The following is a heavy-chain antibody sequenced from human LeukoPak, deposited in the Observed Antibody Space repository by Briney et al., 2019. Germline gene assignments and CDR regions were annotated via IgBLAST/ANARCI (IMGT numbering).Heavy chain of an antibody. Sequence: GGSLRLSCAASGFAVSSNYMSWVRQAPGKGLEWVSVIYSGGGTYYANSVKGRFTISRDNSKNTLYLQMNSLRAEDTAVYYCARGGRYYDSSGYYHDAFDIWCQGTMVTVSS. CDR2: IYSGGGT. CDR1: GFAVSSNY. CDR3: ARGGRYYDSSGYYHDAFDI. V-gene: IGHV3-53*01. J-gene: IGHJ3*02. D-gene: IGHD3-22*01.